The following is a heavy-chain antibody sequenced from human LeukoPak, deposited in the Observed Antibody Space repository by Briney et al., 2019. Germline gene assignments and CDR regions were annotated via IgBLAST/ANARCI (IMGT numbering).Heavy chain of an antibody. D-gene: IGHD3-3*01. J-gene: IGHJ4*02. V-gene: IGHV5-51*01. Sequence: GESLKISCKGSGYSFTSYWIGWVRQMPGKGLEWMGIIYPGDSDTRYSPSFQGQVTISADKSISTAYLQWSSLKASDTAMYYCARRQYYDLWSAFHGNFDYWGQGTLVTVSS. CDR1: GYSFTSYW. CDR2: IYPGDSDT. CDR3: ARRQYYDLWSAFHGNFDY.